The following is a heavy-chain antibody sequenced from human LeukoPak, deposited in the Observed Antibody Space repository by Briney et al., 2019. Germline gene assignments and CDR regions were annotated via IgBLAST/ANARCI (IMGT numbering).Heavy chain of an antibody. D-gene: IGHD3-3*01. J-gene: IGHJ4*02. CDR3: ARAFRAISGSRKYDY. CDR2: TFYRSKWYY. CDR1: GDSVSRNSAA. V-gene: IGHV6-1*01. Sequence: SQTLTLTCAISGDSVSRNSAAWNWIRQSPSRGLEWLGRTFYRSKWYYDYAVSVKSRINISPDTSKNQFSLQLSSVTPEDTAVYYCARAFRAISGSRKYDYWGQGILVTVSS.